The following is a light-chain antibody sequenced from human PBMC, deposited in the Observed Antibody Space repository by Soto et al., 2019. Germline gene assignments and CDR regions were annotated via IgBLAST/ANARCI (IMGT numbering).Light chain of an antibody. V-gene: IGLV2-14*01. J-gene: IGLJ1*01. Sequence: SVLTHPASVSGSPGQTITISCTGTSSDIGGYNAVSWYQHHPGKAPKLIIYEVTHRPSGVSDRFSASKYGNTASLTISGLQAEDEADYYCNSFRVSHLYVFGTGTKVTVL. CDR2: EVT. CDR1: SSDIGGYNA. CDR3: NSFRVSHLYV.